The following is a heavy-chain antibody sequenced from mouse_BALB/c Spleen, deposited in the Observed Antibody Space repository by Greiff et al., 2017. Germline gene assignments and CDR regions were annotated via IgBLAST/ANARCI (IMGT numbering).Heavy chain of an antibody. CDR3: ARDLWKRDYHAMDY. J-gene: IGHJ4*01. CDR1: GFTFSDYY. CDR2: ISDGGSYT. D-gene: IGHD1-1*02. Sequence: DVKLVESGGGLVKPGGSLKLSCAASGFTFSDYYMYWVRQTPEKRLEWVATISDGGSYTYYPDSVKGRFTISRDNAKNNLYLQMSSLKSEDTAMYYCARDLWKRDYHAMDYWGQGTSVTVSS. V-gene: IGHV5-4*02.